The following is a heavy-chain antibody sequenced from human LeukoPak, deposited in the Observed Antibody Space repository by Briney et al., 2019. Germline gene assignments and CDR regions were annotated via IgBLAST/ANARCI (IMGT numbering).Heavy chain of an antibody. V-gene: IGHV3-7*01. CDR1: GFTFSSYW. Sequence: PGRSLRLSCAASGFTFSSYWMSWVRQAPGKGLEWVANIKQDGSEKYYVDSVKGRFTISRDNAKNSLYLQMNSLRAEDTAVYYCARALLNYDSTSWYYMDVWGKGTTVTVSS. D-gene: IGHD3-22*01. J-gene: IGHJ6*03. CDR2: IKQDGSEK. CDR3: ARALLNYDSTSWYYMDV.